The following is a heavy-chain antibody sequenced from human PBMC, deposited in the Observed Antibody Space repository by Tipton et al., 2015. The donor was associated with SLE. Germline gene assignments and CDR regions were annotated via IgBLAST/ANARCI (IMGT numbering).Heavy chain of an antibody. Sequence: TLSLTCSVSGDFISDSSFHWGWIRQPPGKGLEWIGNIYDSGRTKYNPSLKSRVNISIDTSSNQFSLKLRSMTSADTAVYYCATEVIAAAGRFDSWGQGTLVTVSS. CDR3: ATEVIAAAGRFDS. D-gene: IGHD6-13*01. CDR2: IYDSGRT. J-gene: IGHJ4*02. V-gene: IGHV4-39*07. CDR1: GDFISDSSFH.